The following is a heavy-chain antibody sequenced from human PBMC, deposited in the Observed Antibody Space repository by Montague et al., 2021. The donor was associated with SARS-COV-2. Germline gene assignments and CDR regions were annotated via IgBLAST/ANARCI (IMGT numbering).Heavy chain of an antibody. CDR3: ARGLTDISMIVVVLLGASHCFDA. V-gene: IGHV4-34*01. D-gene: IGHD3-22*01. CDR1: GGSFSDYH. J-gene: IGHJ4*02. Sequence: SETLSLTCAMYGGSFSDYHWSWIRQPPGKGLEWIGEINHSGSTNYNPSLKSRVTISIDTSKRRFSLKLSSVTAAATAVYYCARGLTDISMIVVVLLGASHCFDAWGQGNLVTVSS. CDR2: INHSGST.